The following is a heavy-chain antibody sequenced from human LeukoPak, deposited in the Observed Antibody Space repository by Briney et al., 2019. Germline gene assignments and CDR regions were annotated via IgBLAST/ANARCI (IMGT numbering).Heavy chain of an antibody. CDR3: TTNLDYYGGNFDY. Sequence: GGSLRLSCAASGFTVSSNYMSWVRQAPGKGLEWVAVISYDGSNKYYADSVKGRFTISRDNSKNTLYLQMNSLRAEDTAVYYCTTNLDYYGGNFDYWGQGTLVTVSS. CDR2: ISYDGSNK. V-gene: IGHV3-30-3*01. D-gene: IGHD1-26*01. CDR1: GFTVSSNY. J-gene: IGHJ4*02.